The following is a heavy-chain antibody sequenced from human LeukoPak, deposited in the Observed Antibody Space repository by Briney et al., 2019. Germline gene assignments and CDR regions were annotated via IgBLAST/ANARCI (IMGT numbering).Heavy chain of an antibody. Sequence: GGSPRLSCAASGFTFSSYGMHWVRQAPGKGLEWVAVISYDGSNKYYADSVKGRFTISRDNSKNTLYLQMNSLRAEDTAVYYCAKSSPSSWYWPGVYNWFDPWGQGTLVTVSS. CDR2: ISYDGSNK. J-gene: IGHJ5*02. CDR1: GFTFSSYG. CDR3: AKSSPSSWYWPGVYNWFDP. D-gene: IGHD6-13*01. V-gene: IGHV3-30*18.